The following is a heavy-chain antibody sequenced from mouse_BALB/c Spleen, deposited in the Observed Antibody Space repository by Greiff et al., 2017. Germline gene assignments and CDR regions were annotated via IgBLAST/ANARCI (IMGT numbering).Heavy chain of an antibody. D-gene: IGHD3-2*02. CDR2: IDPYYGGT. V-gene: IGHV1-39*01. CDR1: GYSFTGYN. J-gene: IGHJ3*01. Sequence: VQLLQSGPGLEKPGASVKISCKASGYSFTGYNMTWVQQSTGKSLEWIGNIDPYYGGTSSNQKFKRKTTSTVDKSSSKNYMQLKNLTSEDPAVYYCARYCCSEGVRFAYWGQGTLVTVSA. CDR3: ARYCCSEGVRFAY.